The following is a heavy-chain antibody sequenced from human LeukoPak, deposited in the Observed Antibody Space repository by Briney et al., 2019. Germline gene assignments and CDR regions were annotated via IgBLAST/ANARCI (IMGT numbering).Heavy chain of an antibody. D-gene: IGHD3-9*01. V-gene: IGHV1-2*02. CDR3: ARSPHILTGENFDY. Sequence: ASVKVSCKASGYTFTGYYIHWVRQAPGQGLEWMGWINPDSGGTNYAQKFQGRVTMTRDTSIRTAYMELSRLRSDDTAVYYCARSPHILTGENFDYWGQGTLVTVSS. CDR2: INPDSGGT. J-gene: IGHJ4*02. CDR1: GYTFTGYY.